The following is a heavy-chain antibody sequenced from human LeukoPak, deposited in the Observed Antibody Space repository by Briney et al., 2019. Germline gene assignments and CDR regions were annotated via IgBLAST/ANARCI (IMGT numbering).Heavy chain of an antibody. Sequence: PGGSLRLSCAASGFTFDDYAMHWVRQAPGKGLEWVSGISWNSGSIGYADSVKGRFTISRDNAKNSLYLQMNSLRAEDTALYYCAKDRIVGDFWSGYLYGTLDYWGQGTLVTVSS. J-gene: IGHJ4*02. CDR1: GFTFDDYA. D-gene: IGHD3-3*01. CDR2: ISWNSGSI. CDR3: AKDRIVGDFWSGYLYGTLDY. V-gene: IGHV3-9*01.